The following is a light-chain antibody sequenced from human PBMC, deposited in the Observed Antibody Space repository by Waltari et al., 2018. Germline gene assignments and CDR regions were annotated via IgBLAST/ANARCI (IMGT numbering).Light chain of an antibody. J-gene: IGKJ2*01. CDR2: KAS. CDR1: QSIDSS. Sequence: DIQMTQSPSTLSASVGDRVTITCRPSQSIDSSLAWYQQKPGKAPKLLIYKASILEYGVPSRFSGSGSGTEFTLTISSLQPDDFATYYCQQYNTFLYTFGQGTKLAIK. CDR3: QQYNTFLYT. V-gene: IGKV1-5*03.